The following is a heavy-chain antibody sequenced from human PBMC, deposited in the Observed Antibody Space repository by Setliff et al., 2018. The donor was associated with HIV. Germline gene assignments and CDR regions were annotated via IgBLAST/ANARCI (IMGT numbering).Heavy chain of an antibody. CDR1: GYNFIDYN. CDR2: ISAYSGDI. V-gene: IGHV1-18*04. Sequence: ASVKVSCKASGYNFIDYNFIWVRQAPGQGLEWMGWISAYSGDINYSQKFQGRVTMTKDTSTSTAYIELRSLRSDDTAIYYCARGSEDNVWFDPWGQGTLVTVSS. CDR3: ARGSEDNVWFDP. D-gene: IGHD3-10*01. J-gene: IGHJ5*02.